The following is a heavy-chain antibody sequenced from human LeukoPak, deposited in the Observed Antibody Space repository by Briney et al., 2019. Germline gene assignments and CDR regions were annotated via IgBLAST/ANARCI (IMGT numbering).Heavy chain of an antibody. CDR3: AREGTAGTNLNWFDP. CDR2: ISYSGST. D-gene: IGHD1-1*01. CDR1: GGSISSYY. Sequence: KPSETLSLPCTVSGGSISSYYWSWIRQPPGKGLEWIGYISYSGSTNFNPSLKSRVTISVDTSKNQFSLKLSSVTAADTAVYYCAREGTAGTNLNWFDPWGQGTLVTVSS. V-gene: IGHV4-59*01. J-gene: IGHJ5*02.